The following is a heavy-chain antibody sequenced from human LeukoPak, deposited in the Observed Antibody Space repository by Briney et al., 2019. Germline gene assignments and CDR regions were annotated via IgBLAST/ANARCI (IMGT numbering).Heavy chain of an antibody. CDR1: GFTFGDYA. CDR2: IRSKAYGGTT. V-gene: IGHV3-49*04. D-gene: IGHD3-10*01. CDR3: TRVLHYYGSGSYYN. Sequence: RSGGSLRLSCVASGFTFGDYAMSWVRQAPGKGLEWVGFIRSKAYGGTTEYAASVKGRFTISRDDSKSIAYLQMNSLKTEDTAVYYCTRVLHYYGSGSYYNWGQGTLVTVSS. J-gene: IGHJ4*02.